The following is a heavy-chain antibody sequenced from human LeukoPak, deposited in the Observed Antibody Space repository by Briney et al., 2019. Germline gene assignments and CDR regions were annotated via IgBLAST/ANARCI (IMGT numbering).Heavy chain of an antibody. D-gene: IGHD3-10*01. CDR1: GFTFSSYE. Sequence: GGSLRLSCAASGFTFSSYEMNWVRQAPGKGLEWVSYISSSGSTIYYADSVKGRFTISRDNAKNSLHLQMNSLRAEDTAVYYCARDFPGAPPYYGMDVWGQGTTVTVSS. CDR3: ARDFPGAPPYYGMDV. CDR2: ISSSGSTI. V-gene: IGHV3-48*03. J-gene: IGHJ6*02.